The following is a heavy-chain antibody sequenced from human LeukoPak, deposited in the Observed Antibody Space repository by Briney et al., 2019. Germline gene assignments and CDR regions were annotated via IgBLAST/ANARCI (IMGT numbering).Heavy chain of an antibody. CDR1: GYTFTSYD. J-gene: IGHJ4*02. V-gene: IGHV1-8*03. CDR2: MNPNSGNT. Sequence: ASVKVSCKASGYTFTSYDINWVRQATGQGLEWMGWMNPNSGNTDYAQKFQGRVTITRNTSISTAYMELSRLRSEDEAVYYSERGYGFPLYYFDYWGQGTLVTVSS. CDR3: ERGYGFPLYYFDY. D-gene: IGHD3-10*01.